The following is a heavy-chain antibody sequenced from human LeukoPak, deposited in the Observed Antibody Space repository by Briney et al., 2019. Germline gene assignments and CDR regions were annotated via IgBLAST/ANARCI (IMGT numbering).Heavy chain of an antibody. CDR1: GVSISSYY. CDR3: AREIPGYGDYESSYYFDY. D-gene: IGHD4-17*01. Sequence: PSETLSLTCTVSGVSISSYYWSWLRQPPGKGLEWIGYIYYSGSTNYNPSLKSRVTISVDTSKNQFSLKLSSVTAADTAVYYCAREIPGYGDYESSYYFDYWGQGTLVTVSS. V-gene: IGHV4-59*01. J-gene: IGHJ4*02. CDR2: IYYSGST.